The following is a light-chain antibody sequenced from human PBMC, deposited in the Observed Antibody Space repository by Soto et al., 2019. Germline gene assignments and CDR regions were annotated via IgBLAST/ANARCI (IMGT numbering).Light chain of an antibody. CDR1: QSISSW. Sequence: DIQMTHSPSTLSASVGDRVTITCRASQSISSWLAWYQQKPGKAPKLLIYDASSLESGVPSRFSGSGAGTEFTLTISSLQPDDFATYYCQHYYGFSRTFGQGTKVDIK. CDR3: QHYYGFSRT. J-gene: IGKJ1*01. V-gene: IGKV1-5*01. CDR2: DAS.